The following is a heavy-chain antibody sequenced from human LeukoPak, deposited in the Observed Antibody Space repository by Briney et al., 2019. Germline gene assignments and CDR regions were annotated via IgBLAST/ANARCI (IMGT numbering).Heavy chain of an antibody. Sequence: GGSLRLSCAASGFTFSNYAMSWVRQAPGKGLEWVSTISGSGGNTYYADSVKGRFTISRDNSKITLYLQMNSLRAEDTAVYYCTTDLGWELLGYWSQGTLVTVSS. CDR1: GFTFSNYA. V-gene: IGHV3-23*01. CDR2: ISGSGGNT. CDR3: TTDLGWELLGY. D-gene: IGHD1-26*01. J-gene: IGHJ4*02.